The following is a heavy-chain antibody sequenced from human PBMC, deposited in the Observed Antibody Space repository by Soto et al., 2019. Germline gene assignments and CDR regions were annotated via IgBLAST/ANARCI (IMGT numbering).Heavy chain of an antibody. D-gene: IGHD6-6*01. CDR3: ARAIAARQYGMDV. Sequence: ASVKVSCKASGGTFSSYAISWVRQAPGQGLERMGGIIPIFGTANYAQKFQGRVTITADESTSTAYMELSSLRSEDTAVYYCARAIAARQYGMDVWGQGTTVTVSS. CDR2: IIPIFGTA. J-gene: IGHJ6*02. CDR1: GGTFSSYA. V-gene: IGHV1-69*13.